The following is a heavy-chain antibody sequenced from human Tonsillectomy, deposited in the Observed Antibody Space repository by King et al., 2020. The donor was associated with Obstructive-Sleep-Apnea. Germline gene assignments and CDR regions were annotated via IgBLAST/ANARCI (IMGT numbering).Heavy chain of an antibody. CDR3: TTHSSSWYEGRFDP. Sequence: QLVQSGGGLVQPGRSLRLSCTASGFTFGDYAMSWFRQAPGKGLEWVGFIRSKAYGGTTEYAASVKGRFTISRDESKSIAYLQMNSLKTEDTAVYYCTTHSSSWYEGRFDPWGQGTLVTVSS. D-gene: IGHD6-13*01. J-gene: IGHJ5*02. CDR1: GFTFGDYA. V-gene: IGHV3-49*03. CDR2: IRSKAYGGTT.